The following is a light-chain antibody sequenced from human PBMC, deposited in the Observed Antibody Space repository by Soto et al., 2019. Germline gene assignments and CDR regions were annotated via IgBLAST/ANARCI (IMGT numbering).Light chain of an antibody. CDR1: QSVSSN. J-gene: IGKJ1*01. Sequence: EIVMTQSPATLSVSPGERATLSCRASQSVSSNLAWYQHKPGQAPRLLIYDATTRATGSPARFSGSGSGTEFTLTISNLQSEDFAVYYCQHYNNWPPVTFGQGTKV. CDR3: QHYNNWPPVT. V-gene: IGKV3D-15*01. CDR2: DAT.